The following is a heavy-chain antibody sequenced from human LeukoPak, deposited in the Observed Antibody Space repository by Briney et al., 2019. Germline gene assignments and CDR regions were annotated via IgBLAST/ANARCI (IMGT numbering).Heavy chain of an antibody. CDR1: GYTFTGYY. J-gene: IGHJ6*03. CDR3: AREPEDSYYMDV. Sequence: ASVKVSCKASGYTFTGYYMHWVRQAPGQGLEWMGWINPNSGGTNYAQKFQGRVTMTRDTSISTAYMELSRLRSGDTAVYYCAREPEDSYYMDVWGKGTTVTVSS. CDR2: INPNSGGT. V-gene: IGHV1-2*02.